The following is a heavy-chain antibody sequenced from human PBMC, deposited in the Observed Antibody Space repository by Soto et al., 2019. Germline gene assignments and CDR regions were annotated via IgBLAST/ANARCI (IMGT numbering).Heavy chain of an antibody. D-gene: IGHD3-3*01. CDR3: AKEVWSGPMDV. J-gene: IGHJ6*02. Sequence: QVQLVESGGGVVQPGRSLRLSCAASGFTFSSYGMHWVRQAPGKGLEWVAVISYDGSNKYYADSVKGRFTISRDNSKNTVNLQMNSLRSEDTAVYYCAKEVWSGPMDVWGQGTTVTVSS. V-gene: IGHV3-30*18. CDR1: GFTFSSYG. CDR2: ISYDGSNK.